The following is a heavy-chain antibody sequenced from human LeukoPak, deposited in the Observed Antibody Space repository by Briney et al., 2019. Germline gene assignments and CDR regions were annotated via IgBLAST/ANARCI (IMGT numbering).Heavy chain of an antibody. V-gene: IGHV3-21*01. D-gene: IGHD3-22*01. J-gene: IGHJ1*01. CDR1: GFTFGSYS. CDR2: ISSSSSYI. CDR3: ARRRYYDSTGYLD. Sequence: GGSLRLSCAASGFTFGSYSMNWVRQAPGKGLEWVSSISSSSSYIYYADSVKGRFTISRDNAKNSLYLQMNSLRAEDTAVYYCARRRYYDSTGYLDWGQGTLVAVSS.